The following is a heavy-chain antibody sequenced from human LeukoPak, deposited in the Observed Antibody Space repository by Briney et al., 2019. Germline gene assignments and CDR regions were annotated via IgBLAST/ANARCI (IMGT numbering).Heavy chain of an antibody. V-gene: IGHV1-69*06. CDR2: IIPIFGTA. J-gene: IGHJ6*04. CDR1: GGTFSSYA. D-gene: IGHD1-1*01. Sequence: SVKVSCKASGGTFSSYAISWVRQAPGQGVEWMGGIIPIFGTANYAQKFQGRVTITADKSPSTAYMEQSSLRSEDTAVYYCARAEVLYNRNDVTYCMDVWGKGTTVTVSS. CDR3: ARAEVLYNRNDVTYCMDV.